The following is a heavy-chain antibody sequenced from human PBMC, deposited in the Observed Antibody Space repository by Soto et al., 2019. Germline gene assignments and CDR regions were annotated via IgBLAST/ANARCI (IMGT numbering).Heavy chain of an antibody. CDR1: GFSLTTSGMR. V-gene: IGHV2-70*04. J-gene: IGHJ4*02. D-gene: IGHD2-15*01. CDR3: ARMFHCSGGTCPFDY. CDR2: IDWDDDK. Sequence: SGPTLVNPTQTLTLTCTFSGFSLTTSGMRVSWIRQPPGKALEWLARIDWDDDKFYKTSLKTRLTISKDSSKNQVVLTMTNVDPVDTATYYCARMFHCSGGTCPFDYWGQGALVTVSS.